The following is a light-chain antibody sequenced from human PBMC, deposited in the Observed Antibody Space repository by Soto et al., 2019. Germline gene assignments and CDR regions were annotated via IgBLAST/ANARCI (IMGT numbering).Light chain of an antibody. CDR1: SSNIGSHT. V-gene: IGLV1-44*01. CDR3: VAWDDILNGVI. Sequence: QSVLTQPPSASGTPGQRITISCSGSSSNIGSHTVNWHQQVPGTAPKLLIYSNNNQPSGVPDRFSGSKAGTSASLAISGLQAGDEADYYGVAWDDILNGVIFGGGTKLTVL. CDR2: SNN. J-gene: IGLJ2*01.